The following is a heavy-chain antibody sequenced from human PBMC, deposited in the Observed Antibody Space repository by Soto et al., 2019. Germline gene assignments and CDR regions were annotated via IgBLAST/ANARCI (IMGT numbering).Heavy chain of an antibody. D-gene: IGHD5-18*01. V-gene: IGHV3-30*18. J-gene: IGHJ3*01. Sequence: PWGTLRLSCDASGFMLNDYGMHWVRQAPGTGLDWVAVISYDGNNTYYAQSVKGRFTISRDNSKNTLFLPMDSLRHEDTAVYHCVKGDLDTAVVNSPDAFDFWGQGTMVTVSS. CDR3: VKGDLDTAVVNSPDAFDF. CDR2: ISYDGNNT. CDR1: GFMLNDYG.